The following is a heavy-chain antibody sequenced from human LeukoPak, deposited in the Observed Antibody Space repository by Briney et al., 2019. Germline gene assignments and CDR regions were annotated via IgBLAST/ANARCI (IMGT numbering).Heavy chain of an antibody. Sequence: GGSLRLSCAASGFSFSNYEMNWVRQAPGKGLEWVSYISSSGSIKYSADAVRGRFTISRDNAKNSLYLQMNSLRAEDTATYYCSAQYSSSSVVDYWGQGTLVTVSS. J-gene: IGHJ4*02. V-gene: IGHV3-48*03. CDR3: SAQYSSSSVVDY. CDR2: ISSSGSIK. CDR1: GFSFSNYE. D-gene: IGHD6-6*01.